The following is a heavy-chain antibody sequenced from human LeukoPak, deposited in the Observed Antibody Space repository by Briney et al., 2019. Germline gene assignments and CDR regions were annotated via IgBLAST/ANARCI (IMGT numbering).Heavy chain of an antibody. CDR3: ARDGVQPFDY. J-gene: IGHJ4*02. D-gene: IGHD2-2*01. CDR1: GFTFSNYW. CDR2: IKQDGSEK. Sequence: GGSLRLSCAASGFTFSNYWMHWVRQAPGKGLEWVANIKQDGSEKYYVGSVKGRFSISRDNAKNTLYLQMNSLRAEDTAVYYCARDGVQPFDYWGQGTLVTVSS. V-gene: IGHV3-7*03.